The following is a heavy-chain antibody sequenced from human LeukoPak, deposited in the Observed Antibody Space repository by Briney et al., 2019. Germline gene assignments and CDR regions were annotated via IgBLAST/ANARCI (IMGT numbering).Heavy chain of an antibody. V-gene: IGHV3-49*04. J-gene: IGHJ4*02. Sequence: GGSLRLSCAASGFTFGDYAMSWVRQAPGKGREWEGLIRSKANGATKEYAASVKGRFTISRDDSYTIAYLQMHSPKTPDTAVYYCTNRGLDPYGSVGFSYYFDDWGQGTQVTVAS. D-gene: IGHD3-10*01. CDR2: IRSKANGATK. CDR3: TNRGLDPYGSVGFSYYFDD. CDR1: GFTFGDYA.